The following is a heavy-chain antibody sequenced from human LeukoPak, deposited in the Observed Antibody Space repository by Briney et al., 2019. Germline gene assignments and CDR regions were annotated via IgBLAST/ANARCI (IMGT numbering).Heavy chain of an antibody. CDR1: GYTFTSYY. Sequence: SVKVSCKASGYTFTSYYMHWVRQAPGQGLEWMGIINPSGGSTSYAQKFQGRVTMTRDTSTSTVYMELSSLRSEDTAVYYCAYYDSSGYDAIDYWGQGTLVTVSS. CDR3: AYYDSSGYDAIDY. CDR2: INPSGGST. D-gene: IGHD3-22*01. V-gene: IGHV1-46*03. J-gene: IGHJ4*02.